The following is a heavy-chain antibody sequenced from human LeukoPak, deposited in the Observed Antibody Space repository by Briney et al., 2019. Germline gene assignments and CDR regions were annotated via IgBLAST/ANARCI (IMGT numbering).Heavy chain of an antibody. Sequence: ASVKVSCKASGYTFTGYDINWVQQATGQGLEWMGWMNPNSGNTGYAQKFQGRVTMTRNTSISTAYMELSSLRSEDTAVYYCARALRVDAFDIWGQGTTVTVSS. V-gene: IGHV1-8*01. CDR1: GYTFTGYD. J-gene: IGHJ3*02. CDR2: MNPNSGNT. D-gene: IGHD4-17*01. CDR3: ARALRVDAFDI.